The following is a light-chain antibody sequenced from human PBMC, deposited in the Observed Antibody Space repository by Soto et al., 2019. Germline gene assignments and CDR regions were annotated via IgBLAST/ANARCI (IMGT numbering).Light chain of an antibody. CDR1: SSNIGSNY. V-gene: IGLV1-47*01. CDR2: RNN. J-gene: IGLJ1*01. CDR3: ASWDGNLSGHV. Sequence: QSVLTQPPSASGTPGQRVTIPCSGSSSNIGSNYVYWYQHLPGTAPKLLIYRNNQRPSGVSDRISGSKSGTSASLAISGLRSEDEADYYCASWDGNLSGHVFGTGTKVTVL.